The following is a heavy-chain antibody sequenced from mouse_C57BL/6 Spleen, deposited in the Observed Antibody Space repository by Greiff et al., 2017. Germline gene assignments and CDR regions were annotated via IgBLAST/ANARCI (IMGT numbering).Heavy chain of an antibody. CDR2: IRNKANGYTT. CDR3: ARYPGSSYWYFGG. CDR1: GFTFTDYY. J-gene: IGHJ1*03. V-gene: IGHV7-3*01. Sequence: EVQVVESGGGLVQPGGSLSLSCAASGFTFTDYYMSWVRQPPGKALEWLGFIRNKANGYTTEYSASVKGRVTISRDNSQSILYLQMNALRAEDSATYYCARYPGSSYWYFGGWGTGTAVTVSS. D-gene: IGHD1-1*01.